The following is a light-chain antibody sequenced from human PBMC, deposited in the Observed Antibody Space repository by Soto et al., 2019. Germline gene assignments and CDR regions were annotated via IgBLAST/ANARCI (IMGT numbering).Light chain of an antibody. CDR3: QQLNSYPRGLLT. Sequence: DIQLTQSPSFLSASVGDRVTITCRASQGISSYLAWYQQKPRKAPKLLIYAASTLQSGVPSRFSGSGSGTEFTLTISSLQPEDFATYYCQQLNSYPRGLLTFGGGTKVEIK. CDR1: QGISSY. J-gene: IGKJ4*01. CDR2: AAS. V-gene: IGKV1-9*01.